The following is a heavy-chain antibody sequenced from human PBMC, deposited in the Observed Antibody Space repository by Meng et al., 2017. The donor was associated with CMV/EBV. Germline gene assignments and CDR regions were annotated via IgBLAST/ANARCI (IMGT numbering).Heavy chain of an antibody. V-gene: IGHV3-48*03. CDR2: ISSSGSTI. CDR1: GFTFSSYE. J-gene: IGHJ5*02. CDR3: ARGVGITIFGPTYDRFDT. D-gene: IGHD3-3*01. Sequence: GESLKISCAASGFTFSSYEMNWVRQAPGKGLEWVSYISSSGSTIYYADSRKGLFTISRDNAKNSLYLQMNSLRAEDTAVYYCARGVGITIFGPTYDRFDTWGQGTLVTVSS.